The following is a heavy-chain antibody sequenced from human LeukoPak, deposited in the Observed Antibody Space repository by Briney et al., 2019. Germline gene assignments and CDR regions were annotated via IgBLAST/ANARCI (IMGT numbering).Heavy chain of an antibody. CDR3: AKDIGPYYYDSSGSLSFWSTSFDY. V-gene: IGHV3-9*01. Sequence: GRSLRLSCAASGFTFDDYAMHWVRQAPGKGLEWVSGISWNSGSIGYADSVKGRFTISRDNAKNSLYLQMNSLRAEDTALYYCAKDIGPYYYDSSGSLSFWSTSFDYWGQGTLATVSS. J-gene: IGHJ4*02. CDR2: ISWNSGSI. CDR1: GFTFDDYA. D-gene: IGHD3-22*01.